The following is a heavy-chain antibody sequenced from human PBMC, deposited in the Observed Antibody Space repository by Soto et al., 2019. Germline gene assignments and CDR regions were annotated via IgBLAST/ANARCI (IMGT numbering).Heavy chain of an antibody. D-gene: IGHD3-10*01. CDR2: IYHSGST. V-gene: IGHV4-4*02. CDR1: GGSISSRNW. Sequence: QVQLQESGPGLVKPSGTLSLTCAVSGGSISSRNWWNWVRQPPGKGLEWIGKIYHSGSTNYNPSPKSRVTIAVAKPKNLFSLKLNSVTAADPAVYYGASQFGELLADAFDIWGQGTMVPVSS. J-gene: IGHJ3*02. CDR3: ASQFGELLADAFDI.